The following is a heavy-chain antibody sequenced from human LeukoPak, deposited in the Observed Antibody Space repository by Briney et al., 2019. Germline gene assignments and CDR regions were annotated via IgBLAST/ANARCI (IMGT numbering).Heavy chain of an antibody. CDR3: ARGLYYDSSIDY. CDR1: GFTFSSYE. D-gene: IGHD3-22*01. V-gene: IGHV3-48*03. Sequence: GGSLRLSCAASGFTFSSYEMNWVRQAPGKGLEWVSYISSSGSTIYYADSVKGRFTISRDNAKNSLYLQMNSLRAEDTAVYHCARGLYYDSSIDYWGQGTLVTVSS. J-gene: IGHJ4*02. CDR2: ISSSGSTI.